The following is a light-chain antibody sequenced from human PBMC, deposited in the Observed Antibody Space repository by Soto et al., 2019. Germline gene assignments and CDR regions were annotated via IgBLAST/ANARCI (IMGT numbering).Light chain of an antibody. CDR1: QNVSNSY. V-gene: IGKV3-20*01. CDR3: QQYGSSSFT. CDR2: GAS. J-gene: IGKJ3*01. Sequence: ENVLTQSPGTLSLSPGERATLSCRASQNVSNSYLAWYQQKPGQAPRLLIYGASSRATGIPDRFSGSGSGTDFTLTINRLEPEDFAVYYCQQYGSSSFTFGPGTKVDIK.